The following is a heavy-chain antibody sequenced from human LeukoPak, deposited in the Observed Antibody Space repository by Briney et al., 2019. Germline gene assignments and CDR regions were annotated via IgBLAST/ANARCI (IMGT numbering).Heavy chain of an antibody. J-gene: IGHJ6*03. CDR2: INHSGST. CDR1: GGSFSGYY. Sequence: KTSETLSLTCAVYGGSFSGYYWSWIRQPPGKGLEWIGEINHSGSTNYNPSLKSRDTISVDTSKNQFSLKLSSVTAADTAVYYCARGRAPYYYYYMDVWGKGTTVTVSS. CDR3: ARGRAPYYYYYMDV. V-gene: IGHV4-34*01.